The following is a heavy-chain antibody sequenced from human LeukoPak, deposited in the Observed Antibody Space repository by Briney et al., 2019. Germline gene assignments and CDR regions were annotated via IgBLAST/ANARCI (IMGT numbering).Heavy chain of an antibody. V-gene: IGHV1-8*01. D-gene: IGHD5-12*01. CDR3: AIGADYSGYEHNWFDP. CDR2: MNPNSGNT. CDR1: GYTFTSYD. J-gene: IGHJ5*02. Sequence: ASVKVSCKASGYTFTSYDINWVRQATGQGLEWMGWMNPNSGNTGYAQKFQGRVTMTRNTSISTAYMELSSLRSEDTAVYYCAIGADYSGYEHNWFDPWGQGTLVTVSS.